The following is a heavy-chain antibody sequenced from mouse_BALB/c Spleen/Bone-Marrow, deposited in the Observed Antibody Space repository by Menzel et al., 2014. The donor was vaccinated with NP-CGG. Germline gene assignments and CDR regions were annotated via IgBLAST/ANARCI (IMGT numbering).Heavy chain of an antibody. J-gene: IGHJ4*01. D-gene: IGHD2-4*01. CDR1: GYTFTNYW. Sequence: VKLVESGAELVRPGTSVKISCKASGYTFTNYWLGWVKQRPGHGLEWIGDIYPGGGYTDYNEKFKGKATQTADTSSSTAYMQLSSLTPEDSAVYFCARDMITTRAMDYWGQGTSVTVSS. V-gene: IGHV1-63*02. CDR2: IYPGGGYT. CDR3: ARDMITTRAMDY.